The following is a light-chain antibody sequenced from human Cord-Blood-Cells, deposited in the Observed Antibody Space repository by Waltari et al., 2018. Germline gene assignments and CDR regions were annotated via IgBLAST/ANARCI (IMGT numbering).Light chain of an antibody. CDR3: QQLNSYPRT. V-gene: IGKV1-9*01. Sequence: DIQLTQSPSFLSASVGDRVTITCRASQGICSYLAWYQQKPGKAPKLLIYAASTLQSGVPSRFSGSGSGTEFARTIGSLQPEDFATYYCQQLNSYPRTFGQGTKVEIK. CDR2: AAS. CDR1: QGICSY. J-gene: IGKJ1*01.